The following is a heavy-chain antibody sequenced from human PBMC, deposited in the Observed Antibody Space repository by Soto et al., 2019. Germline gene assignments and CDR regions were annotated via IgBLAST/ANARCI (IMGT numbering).Heavy chain of an antibody. V-gene: IGHV1-18*01. J-gene: IGHJ6*03. CDR1: GYTFTSYG. CDR2: ISAYNGNT. CDR3: ARDQEEIVVVAATSIYYYYYMDV. D-gene: IGHD2-15*01. Sequence: ASVKVSCKASGYTFTSYGISWVRQAPGQGLEWMGWISAYNGNTNYAQKLQGRVTMTTDTSTSTAYMELRSLRSDDTAVYYCARDQEEIVVVAATSIYYYYYMDVWGKGTTVTVSS.